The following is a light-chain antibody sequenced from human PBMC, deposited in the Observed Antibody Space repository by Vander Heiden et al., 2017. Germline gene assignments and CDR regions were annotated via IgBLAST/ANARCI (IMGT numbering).Light chain of an antibody. CDR3: CSYAGSSTFHVV. V-gene: IGLV2-23*03. J-gene: IGLJ2*01. CDR2: EGS. CDR1: SSDVGSYNL. Sequence: QSALTQPASVSGSPGPSITISCTGTSSDVGSYNLVSWYQQHPGKAPKLMIYEGSKRPSGVSNRFSGSKSGNTASLTISGLQAEDEADYYCCSYAGSSTFHVVFGGGTKLTGL.